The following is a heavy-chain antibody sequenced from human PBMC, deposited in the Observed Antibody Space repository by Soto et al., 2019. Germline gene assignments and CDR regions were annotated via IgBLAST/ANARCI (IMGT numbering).Heavy chain of an antibody. J-gene: IGHJ6*03. Sequence: SETLSLTCTVSGGSISSYYWSWIRQPPGKGLEWIGYIYYSGSTNYNPSLKSRVTISVDTSKNQFSLKLSSVTAADTAVYYCARGPQYGDYYYYYYMDVWGKGTTVTVSS. D-gene: IGHD4-17*01. V-gene: IGHV4-59*01. CDR2: IYYSGST. CDR3: ARGPQYGDYYYYYYMDV. CDR1: GGSISSYY.